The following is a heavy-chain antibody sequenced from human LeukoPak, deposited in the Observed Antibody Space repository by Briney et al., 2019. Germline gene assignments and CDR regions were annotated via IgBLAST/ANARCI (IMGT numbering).Heavy chain of an antibody. Sequence: SVKVSCKASGGTFSSYAISWVRQAPGQGLEWMGGIIPIFGTANYAQKFQGRVTIIADESTSTAYMELSSLRSEDTAVYYCARALGFGVHFDYWGQGTLVTVSS. V-gene: IGHV1-69*13. CDR1: GGTFSSYA. CDR3: ARALGFGVHFDY. D-gene: IGHD3-16*01. J-gene: IGHJ4*02. CDR2: IIPIFGTA.